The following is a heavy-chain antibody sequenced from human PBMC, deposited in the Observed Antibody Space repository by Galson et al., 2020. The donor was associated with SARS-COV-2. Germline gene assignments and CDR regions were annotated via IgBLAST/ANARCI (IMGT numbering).Heavy chain of an antibody. D-gene: IGHD6-13*01. V-gene: IGHV3-30*04. CDR2: ISYDGSNK. CDR1: GFTFSSYA. J-gene: IGHJ6*03. CDR3: ARSGGSSSSENYYYYYMDV. Sequence: GGSLRLSCAASGFTFSSYAMHWVRQAPGKGLEWVAVISYDGSNKYYADSVKGRFTLSRDNSKNTLYLQMNNLRAEDTAVSYCARSGGSSSSENYYYYYMDVWGKGTTVTVAS.